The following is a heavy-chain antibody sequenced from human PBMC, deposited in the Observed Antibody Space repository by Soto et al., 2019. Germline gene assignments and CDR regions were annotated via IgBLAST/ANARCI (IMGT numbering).Heavy chain of an antibody. CDR3: ARGLPYYYGSGRKLNWFDP. V-gene: IGHV4-34*01. CDR1: GGSFSGYY. Sequence: QVQLQQWGAGLLKPSETLSLTCAVYGGSFSGYYWSWIRQPPGKGLEWIGEINHSGSTNYNPSLKSRVTISVDTSKNQFSRKLSSVTAADTAVYYCARGLPYYYGSGRKLNWFDPWGQGTLVTVSS. D-gene: IGHD3-10*01. J-gene: IGHJ5*02. CDR2: INHSGST.